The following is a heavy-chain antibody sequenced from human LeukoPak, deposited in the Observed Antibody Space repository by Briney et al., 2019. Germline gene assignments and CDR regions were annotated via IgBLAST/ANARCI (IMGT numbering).Heavy chain of an antibody. J-gene: IGHJ4*02. CDR3: ATPSQYGNFDY. D-gene: IGHD2-2*01. Sequence: ASVKVSCKASGYTFIGYYMHWVRQAPGQGLEWMGWINPNRGDTNYAQKFQGRVTMTRDTSISTAYMELSGLRSDDTAVYYCATPSQYGNFDYWGQGTLVTVSS. CDR1: GYTFIGYY. V-gene: IGHV1-2*02. CDR2: INPNRGDT.